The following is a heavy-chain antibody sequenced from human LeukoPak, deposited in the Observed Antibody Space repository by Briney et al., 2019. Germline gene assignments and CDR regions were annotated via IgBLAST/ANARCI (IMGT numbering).Heavy chain of an antibody. V-gene: IGHV4-34*01. CDR3: ARGGYGPGSHYKY. J-gene: IGHJ4*02. D-gene: IGHD3-10*01. CDR1: GGSFTGYY. Sequence: SETLSLTCAVNGGSFTGYYWSWIRQFPWKGLEWIGEINHSGSTNYNSSLKSRLTISVDTSKNQLSLKLSSVTAADTAIYYCARGGYGPGSHYKYWGQGTLVTVSS. CDR2: INHSGST.